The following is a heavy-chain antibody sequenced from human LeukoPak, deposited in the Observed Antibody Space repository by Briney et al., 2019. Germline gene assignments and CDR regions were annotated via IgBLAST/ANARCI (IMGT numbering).Heavy chain of an antibody. Sequence: GGSLRLSCAASGFTFSSYGMHWVRQAPGKGLEWVAVIWYDGSNKYYADSVKGRFTISRDNSKNTLYLQMNSLRAEDTAVYFCARDSSGGTFDYWGQGTLVTVSS. CDR2: IWYDGSNK. D-gene: IGHD6-19*01. CDR1: GFTFSSYG. CDR3: ARDSSGGTFDY. V-gene: IGHV3-33*01. J-gene: IGHJ4*02.